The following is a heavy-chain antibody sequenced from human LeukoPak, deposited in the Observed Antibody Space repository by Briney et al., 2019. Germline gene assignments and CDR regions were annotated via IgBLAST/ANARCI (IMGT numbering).Heavy chain of an antibody. V-gene: IGHV4-34*01. D-gene: IGHD2-2*01. Sequence: SETLSLTCAVYGGSFSGYYWSWIRQPPGKGLEWIGEINHSGITNYNPSLKSRVTISVDTSKHQFSLDLSSVTAADTAVYYCARQKCTSTSCLTKNAFDIWGQGTMVTVSS. CDR2: INHSGIT. J-gene: IGHJ3*02. CDR3: ARQKCTSTSCLTKNAFDI. CDR1: GGSFSGYY.